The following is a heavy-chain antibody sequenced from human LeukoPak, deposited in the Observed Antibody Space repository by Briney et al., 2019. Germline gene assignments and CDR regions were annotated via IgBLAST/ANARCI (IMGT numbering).Heavy chain of an antibody. CDR3: ARTGTADAFDI. V-gene: IGHV3-21*01. J-gene: IGHJ3*02. Sequence: GGSLRLSCAASGFTFSSYSMNWVRQAPGKGLEWVSSISSSSSYIYYADSVKGRFTISRDNAKSSLYLQMNSLRAEDTAVYYCARTGTADAFDIWGQGTMVTVSS. CDR2: ISSSSSYI. CDR1: GFTFSSYS.